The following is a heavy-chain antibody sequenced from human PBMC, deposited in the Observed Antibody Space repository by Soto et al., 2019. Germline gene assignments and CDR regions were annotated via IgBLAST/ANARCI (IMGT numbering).Heavy chain of an antibody. V-gene: IGHV4-34*01. J-gene: IGHJ5*02. D-gene: IGHD6-19*01. CDR2: IYHSGST. CDR3: ARGGYSSGYGWFDP. Sequence: SETLSLTCAVNGGSFSGYYWSLIRQPPGKGLEWIGEIYHSGSTNYNPSLKSRVTISVDTSKNQFSLRLTSVTAADTGVYYCARGGYSSGYGWFDPWGQGTPVTVS. CDR1: GGSFSGYY.